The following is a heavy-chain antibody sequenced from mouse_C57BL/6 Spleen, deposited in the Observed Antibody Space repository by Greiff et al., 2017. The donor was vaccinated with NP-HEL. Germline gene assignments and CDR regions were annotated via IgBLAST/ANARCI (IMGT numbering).Heavy chain of an antibody. D-gene: IGHD2-5*01. J-gene: IGHJ4*01. Sequence: QVQLQQPGAELVMPGASVKLSCKASGYTFTSYWMHWVKQRPGQGLEWIGEIDPSDSYTNYNQKFKGKSTLTVDKSSSTAYMQLSSLTSEDSAVYYCARSYYSNYERGLYAMDYWGQGTSVTVSS. CDR1: GYTFTSYW. CDR2: IDPSDSYT. V-gene: IGHV1-69*01. CDR3: ARSYYSNYERGLYAMDY.